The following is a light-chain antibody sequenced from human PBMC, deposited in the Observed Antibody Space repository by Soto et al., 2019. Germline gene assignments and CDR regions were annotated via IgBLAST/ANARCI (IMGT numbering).Light chain of an antibody. Sequence: DIQMTQSPSSLSASVGDRITITCRASQSISSYLNCYQQKPGEAPKLLIYAASSLQSGVSSRFSGSGSGTDFTLTISSLQPEDFATYYCQQSYSTLLTFGGGTKVEIK. J-gene: IGKJ4*01. CDR3: QQSYSTLLT. V-gene: IGKV1-39*01. CDR1: QSISSY. CDR2: AAS.